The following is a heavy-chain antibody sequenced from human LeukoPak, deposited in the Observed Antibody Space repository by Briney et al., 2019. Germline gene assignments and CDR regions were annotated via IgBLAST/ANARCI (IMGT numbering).Heavy chain of an antibody. V-gene: IGHV3-23*01. CDR1: GFTFSRYA. CDR3: AKKSLWFGEIVEAFDI. D-gene: IGHD3-10*01. CDR2: LSGSGGGT. Sequence: GGSLRLSCAASGFTFSRYAMSWVRQAPGKGLEWVSDLSGSGGGTYYVDSVKGRFTISRDNSKNTLYLQMNSLRAEDTAVYYCAKKSLWFGEIVEAFDIWGQGTMVTVSS. J-gene: IGHJ3*02.